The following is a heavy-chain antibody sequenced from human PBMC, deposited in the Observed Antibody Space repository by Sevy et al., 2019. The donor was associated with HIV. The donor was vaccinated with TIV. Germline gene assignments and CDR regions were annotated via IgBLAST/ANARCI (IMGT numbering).Heavy chain of an antibody. D-gene: IGHD6-19*01. J-gene: IGHJ5*02. V-gene: IGHV1-2*06. CDR3: PGQSLGWYNWFDP. Sequence: ASVKVSCKASGYNFYIHWVRQAPGQGLEWMGRVTPNSGATSYAQKFQDRVAMTMDTSINTAYMELSGLKSDDTAIYYCPGQSLGWYNWFDPWGQGTLVTVSS. CDR2: VTPNSGAT. CDR1: GYNFY.